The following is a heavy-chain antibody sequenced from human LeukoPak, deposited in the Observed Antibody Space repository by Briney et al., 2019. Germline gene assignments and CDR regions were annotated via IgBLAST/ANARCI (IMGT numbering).Heavy chain of an antibody. V-gene: IGHV3-23*01. CDR3: AKGWLKTSLDGFDI. CDR2: TSGSGGST. CDR1: GFTFSSYA. J-gene: IGHJ3*02. Sequence: PGGSLRLSCAASGFTFSSYAMSWVRRAPGKGLEWVSGTSGSGGSTYFADSVKGRFTVSRDNSKNTLYLQMNSLRAEDTAVYYCAKGWLKTSLDGFDIWGQGTMVTVSS. D-gene: IGHD3-10*01.